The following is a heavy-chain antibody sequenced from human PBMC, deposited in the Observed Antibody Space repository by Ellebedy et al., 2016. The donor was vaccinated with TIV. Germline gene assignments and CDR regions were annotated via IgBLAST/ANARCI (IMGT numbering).Heavy chain of an antibody. CDR2: IIPIFGTA. CDR1: GYTFTGYY. Sequence: ASVKVSCKASGYTFTGYYMHWVRQAPGQGLEWMGGIIPIFGTANYAQKFQGRVTITADESTSTAYLELSSLRSEDTAVYYCARAREDGSNFDLFDYWGQGTLVTVSS. CDR3: ARAREDGSNFDLFDY. J-gene: IGHJ4*02. D-gene: IGHD5-24*01. V-gene: IGHV1-69*13.